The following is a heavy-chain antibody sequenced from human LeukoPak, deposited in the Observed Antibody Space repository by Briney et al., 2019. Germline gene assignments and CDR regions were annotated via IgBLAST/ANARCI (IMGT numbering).Heavy chain of an antibody. CDR1: GFTFSSYS. J-gene: IGHJ3*02. Sequence: PGGSLRLSCAASGFTFSSYSMNWVRQAPGKGLEWVGRTTNKANSYTTEYAASVKGRITISRDDSKNSLYLQMNSLKTEDTAVYYCARRRDAAFDIWGQGTMVTVSS. CDR2: TTNKANSYTT. V-gene: IGHV3-72*01. D-gene: IGHD2-21*01. CDR3: ARRRDAAFDI.